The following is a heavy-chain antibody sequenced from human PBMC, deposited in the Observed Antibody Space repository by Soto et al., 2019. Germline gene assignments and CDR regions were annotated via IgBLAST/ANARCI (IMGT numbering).Heavy chain of an antibody. V-gene: IGHV1-69*01. CDR2: IVPLFGTT. CDR3: AKASGRSWQNWFDP. D-gene: IGHD6-13*01. Sequence: QVQLVQSGAEVKKPGSSVKVSCKASGGNFTSYAISWVRQAPGQGLEFMGGIVPLFGTTNYAHKFRGRVTVTADESTSTVFMEMSSLNSQDTAVYYCAKASGRSWQNWFDPWGQGTLVTVST. J-gene: IGHJ5*02. CDR1: GGNFTSYA.